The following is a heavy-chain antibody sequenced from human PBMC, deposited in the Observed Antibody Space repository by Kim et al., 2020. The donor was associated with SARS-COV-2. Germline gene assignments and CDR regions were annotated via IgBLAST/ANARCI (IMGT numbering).Heavy chain of an antibody. Sequence: ASVKVSCKTSGYTFNRYSITWIRQAAGQGLEWMGWISPYNGKTEYTQRLQGRLTMTTDISTTTAYMELTNLTSDDTAIYYCSLAGYLTGRPSPFDYWGQGTLVTGSS. V-gene: IGHV1-18*01. CDR3: SLAGYLTGRPSPFDY. J-gene: IGHJ4*02. CDR2: ISPYNGKT. CDR1: GYTFNRYS. D-gene: IGHD3-9*01.